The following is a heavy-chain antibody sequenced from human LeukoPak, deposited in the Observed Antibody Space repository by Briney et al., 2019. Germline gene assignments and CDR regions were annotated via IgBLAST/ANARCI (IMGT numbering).Heavy chain of an antibody. Sequence: GGSLRLSCAASGFTFSSYGMHWVRQAPGKGLEWVAVISYDGSNKYYADSVKGRFTISRDNSMNTLYLQMNSLRAEDTAVYYCAKDLRVWGATAPFDYWGQGTLVTVSS. J-gene: IGHJ4*02. V-gene: IGHV3-30*18. CDR3: AKDLRVWGATAPFDY. CDR2: ISYDGSNK. D-gene: IGHD1-26*01. CDR1: GFTFSSYG.